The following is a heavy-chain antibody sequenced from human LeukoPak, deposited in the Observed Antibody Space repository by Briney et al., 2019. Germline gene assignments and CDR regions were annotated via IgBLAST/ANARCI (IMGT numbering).Heavy chain of an antibody. CDR2: IYYSGST. D-gene: IGHD3-9*01. CDR1: GGSISSSSYY. V-gene: IGHV4-39*01. Sequence: SETLSLTCTVSGGSISSSSYYWGWIRQPPGKGLEWIGSIYYSGSTYYNPSLKSRVTISVDTSKNQFSLKLSSVTAADTAVYYCARAPFDWLWGNNWFDPWGQGTLVTVSS. J-gene: IGHJ5*02. CDR3: ARAPFDWLWGNNWFDP.